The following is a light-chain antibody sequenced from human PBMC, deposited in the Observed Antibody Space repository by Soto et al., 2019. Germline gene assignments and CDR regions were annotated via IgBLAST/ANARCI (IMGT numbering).Light chain of an antibody. CDR1: QSVSID. CDR2: GAS. J-gene: IGKJ1*01. V-gene: IGKV3-15*01. CDR3: QQYNKWPQT. Sequence: EIVMTQSPATVPVSPGERVTLSGRSSQSVSIDLAWYQQKPGQAPRLLIYGASTRATDIPATFTGSGSGTEFTLTISSLQSEDIAVYYCQQYNKWPQTFGQGTKVDIK.